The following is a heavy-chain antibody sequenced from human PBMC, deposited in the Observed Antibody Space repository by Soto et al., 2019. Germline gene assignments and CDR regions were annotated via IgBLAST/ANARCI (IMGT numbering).Heavy chain of an antibody. CDR3: ARYFDWSQKQNFDY. J-gene: IGHJ4*02. CDR1: GGSISSGAYY. D-gene: IGHD3-9*01. V-gene: IGHV4-30-4*01. CDR2: IYYSGST. Sequence: QVQLQESGPGLVQPSQTLSLTCTVSGGSISSGAYYCSWIRQPPGKGLEWIGYIYYSGSTYYNPSFKSRVTISVDTSKNQFSLKLSSVTAADTAVYYCARYFDWSQKQNFDYWCQGTLVTVSS.